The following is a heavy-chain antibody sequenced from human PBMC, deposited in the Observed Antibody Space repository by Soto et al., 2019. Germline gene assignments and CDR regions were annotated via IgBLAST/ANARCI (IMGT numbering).Heavy chain of an antibody. D-gene: IGHD3-10*01. CDR1: GFTFNSYW. J-gene: IGHJ4*02. CDR3: ARGGFGAFYLDS. Sequence: EVQLVESGGGLVQPGGSLRLSCAASGFTFNSYWIHWVRQAPGEGLVWVSRVNGDGTTTNYADSVKGRFASSRDNAKNTLYLQMNSLRAEDTAVYYCARGGFGAFYLDSWGPGTLVTVSS. V-gene: IGHV3-74*01. CDR2: VNGDGTTT.